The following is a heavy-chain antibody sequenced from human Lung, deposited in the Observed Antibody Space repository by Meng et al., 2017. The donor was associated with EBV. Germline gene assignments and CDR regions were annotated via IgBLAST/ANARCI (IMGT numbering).Heavy chain of an antibody. V-gene: IGHV1-8*01. CDR2: MNPNRGTT. Sequence: QVQLVQAGAEVKKPGASVKVSCKASGYTFTSYDINWVRQGTGQGLEWMGWMNPNRGTTGYAQKFQGRVTMTRNISKSTAYMDLSSLRSEDTAVYYCATGVADLEYWGQGTLVTVSS. CDR1: GYTFTSYD. D-gene: IGHD6-19*01. J-gene: IGHJ4*02. CDR3: ATGVADLEY.